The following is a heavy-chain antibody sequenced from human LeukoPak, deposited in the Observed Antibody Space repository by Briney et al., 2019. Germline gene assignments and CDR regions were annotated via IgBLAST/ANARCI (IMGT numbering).Heavy chain of an antibody. D-gene: IGHD2-2*01. J-gene: IGHJ5*02. CDR1: GYTFTTYG. CDR2: ISAYNGNT. CDR3: ARDKVVVVPAAIRSRWFDP. V-gene: IGHV1-18*01. Sequence: ASVRVSCTSSGYTFTTYGISWVRQAPGQGREWMGWISAYNGNTNYAQKLQGRVTMTTDTSTSTAYMELRSLRSDDTAVYYCARDKVVVVPAAIRSRWFDPWGQGTLVIVSS.